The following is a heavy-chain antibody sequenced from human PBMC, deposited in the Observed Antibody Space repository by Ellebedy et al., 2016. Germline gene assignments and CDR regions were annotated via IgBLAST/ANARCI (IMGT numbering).Heavy chain of an antibody. Sequence: GESLKISCAASGFTFSSYAMSWVRQAPGKGLEWVSAISGSGGSTYYADSVKGRFTISRDNSKNTLYLQMNSLRAEDTAVYYCAKDGVVPAAPLLYWGQGTLVTVSS. CDR2: ISGSGGST. J-gene: IGHJ4*02. D-gene: IGHD2-2*01. CDR3: AKDGVVPAAPLLY. CDR1: GFTFSSYA. V-gene: IGHV3-23*01.